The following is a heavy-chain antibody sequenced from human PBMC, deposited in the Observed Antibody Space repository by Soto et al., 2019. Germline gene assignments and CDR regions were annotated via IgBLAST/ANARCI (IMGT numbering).Heavy chain of an antibody. CDR3: ARGVATIGP. D-gene: IGHD5-12*01. CDR2: IYHNGST. J-gene: IGHJ5*02. V-gene: IGHV4-30-2*01. CDR1: GASIIRGGYS. Sequence: SEALSLTCVVSGASIIRGGYSWSWVRQPPGKGLEWIGYIYHNGSTYYNPSLNNRVTISVDKPKNQFSLKLTSVTAADTAVYYCARGVATIGPWGQGTLVTVSS.